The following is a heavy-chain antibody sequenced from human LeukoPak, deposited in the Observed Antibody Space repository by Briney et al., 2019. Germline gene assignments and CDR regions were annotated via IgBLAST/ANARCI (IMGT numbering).Heavy chain of an antibody. CDR1: GYTFTSYY. CDR3: ARDMTTSNGFWSGYPRSAFDI. J-gene: IGHJ3*02. CDR2: INPSGGST. Sequence: GASVKVSCKASGYTFTSYYMHWVRQAPGQGLEWMGIINPSGGSTSYAQKFQGRVTMTRDTSTSTVYMELSSLRSEDTAVYYCARDMTTSNGFWSGYPRSAFDIWGQGTMVTVSS. D-gene: IGHD3-3*01. V-gene: IGHV1-46*01.